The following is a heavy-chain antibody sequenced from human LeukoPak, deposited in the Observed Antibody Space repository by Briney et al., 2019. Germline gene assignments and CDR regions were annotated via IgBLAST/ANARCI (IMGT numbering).Heavy chain of an antibody. V-gene: IGHV3-74*01. J-gene: IGHJ4*02. CDR1: GFTFSRYS. CDR2: VNSDGSGT. CDR3: VCLGLGGLSLD. Sequence: GGSLRLSCAASGFTFSRYSMHWVRQAPGKGLVWVSHVNSDGSGTDYADSVKGRFTISRDNAKNTLYLQMNSLRVEDTAVYYCVCLGLGGLSLDWGQGALVTVSS. D-gene: IGHD3-16*01.